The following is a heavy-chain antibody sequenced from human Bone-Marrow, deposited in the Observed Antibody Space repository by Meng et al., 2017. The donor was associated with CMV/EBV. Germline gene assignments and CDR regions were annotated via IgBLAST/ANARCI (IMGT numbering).Heavy chain of an antibody. Sequence: GGSLRLSCAASGFTFSSYAMSWVRQAPGKGLEWVSVIYSGGSSTYYADSVKGRFTISRDNSKNTLYLQMNSLRAEDTAVYYCAKGDPIAAAGTDWGQGTLVTVSS. J-gene: IGHJ4*02. CDR2: IYSGGSST. CDR3: AKGDPIAAAGTD. V-gene: IGHV3-23*03. D-gene: IGHD6-13*01. CDR1: GFTFSSYA.